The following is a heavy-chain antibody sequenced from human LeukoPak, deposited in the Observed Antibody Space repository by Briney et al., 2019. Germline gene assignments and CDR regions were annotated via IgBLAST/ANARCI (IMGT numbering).Heavy chain of an antibody. CDR2: ISANNGNT. V-gene: IGHV1-18*01. D-gene: IGHD7-27*01. CDR3: ARDRIRLLGGDY. CDR1: GYTFTSYG. J-gene: IGHJ4*02. Sequence: HGASVKVSCKASGYTFTSYGISWVRQAPGQGLEWMGWISANNGNTNYAQKLRDRVTMTTDTSTSTAYMELRSLRSDDTAVYYCARDRIRLLGGDYWGQGTLVTVSS.